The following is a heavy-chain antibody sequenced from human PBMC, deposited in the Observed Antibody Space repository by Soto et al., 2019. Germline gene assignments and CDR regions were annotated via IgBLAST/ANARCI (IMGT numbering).Heavy chain of an antibody. CDR1: GYTLTELS. V-gene: IGHV1-24*01. CDR2: FDPEDGET. CDR3: ATLSLISSGWPRDY. Sequence: ASVKVSCKVAGYTLTELSMHWVRQAPGKGLEWMGGFDPEDGETIYAQKFQGRVTMTEDTSTDTAYMELSSLRSEDTAVYYCATLSLISSGWPRDYWGQGTLVTVSS. D-gene: IGHD6-19*01. J-gene: IGHJ4*02.